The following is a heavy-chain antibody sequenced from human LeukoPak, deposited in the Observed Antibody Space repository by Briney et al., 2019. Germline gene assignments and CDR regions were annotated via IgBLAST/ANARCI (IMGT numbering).Heavy chain of an antibody. D-gene: IGHD7-27*01. Sequence: PGGSLRLSCAASGFIFDDYAMHWVRQAPGKGLEWVSGITWNSDSIDYADSVKGRFTISRDNAKNSLYLQMNSLKTEDTAVYYCSRDENWGQENFDYWGQGTLVTVSS. CDR3: SRDENWGQENFDY. V-gene: IGHV3-9*01. J-gene: IGHJ4*02. CDR1: GFIFDDYA. CDR2: ITWNSDSI.